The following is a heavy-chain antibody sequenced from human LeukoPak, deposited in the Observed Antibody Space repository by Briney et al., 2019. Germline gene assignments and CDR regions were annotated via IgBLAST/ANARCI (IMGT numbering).Heavy chain of an antibody. V-gene: IGHV3-66*01. CDR1: GFTFSDYD. D-gene: IGHD4-23*01. CDR2: IYSGGST. J-gene: IGHJ6*03. CDR3: ARGRDYGGLYYYYYMDV. Sequence: PGGSLRLSCAASGFTFSDYDMSWVRQAPGKGLEWVSVIYSGGSTYYADSVKGRFTISRDNSKNTLYLQMNSLRAEDTAVYYCARGRDYGGLYYYYYMDVWGQGTLVTVSS.